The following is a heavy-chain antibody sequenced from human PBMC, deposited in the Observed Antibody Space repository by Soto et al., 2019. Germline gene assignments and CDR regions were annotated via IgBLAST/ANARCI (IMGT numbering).Heavy chain of an antibody. D-gene: IGHD6-13*01. V-gene: IGHV4-39*01. Sequence: SETLSLTCTVSGGSISSSSYYWGWIRQPPGKGLEWIGSIYYSGSTYYNPSLKSRVTISVDTSKNQFSLKLSSVTAADTAVYYCARHAYSSSWYGLSTFDYWGQGTLVTVSS. J-gene: IGHJ4*02. CDR1: GGSISSSSYY. CDR3: ARHAYSSSWYGLSTFDY. CDR2: IYYSGST.